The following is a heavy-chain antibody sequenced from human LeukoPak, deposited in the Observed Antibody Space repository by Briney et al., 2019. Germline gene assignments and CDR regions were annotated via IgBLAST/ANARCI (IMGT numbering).Heavy chain of an antibody. Sequence: GGSLRLSCAASGFTFSSYDMHWVRQATGKGLEWVSAIGTAGDTYYPGSVKGRFTISRENAKNSLYLQMNSLRAGDTAVYYCARGLGYCSGGSCYDNPGFDYWGQGTLVTVSS. CDR1: GFTFSSYD. CDR3: ARGLGYCSGGSCYDNPGFDY. J-gene: IGHJ4*02. CDR2: IGTAGDT. V-gene: IGHV3-13*01. D-gene: IGHD2-15*01.